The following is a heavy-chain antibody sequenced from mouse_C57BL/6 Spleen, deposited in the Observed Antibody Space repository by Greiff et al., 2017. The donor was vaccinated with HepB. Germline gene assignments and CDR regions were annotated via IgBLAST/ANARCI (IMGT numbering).Heavy chain of an antibody. CDR2: ISYSGST. D-gene: IGHD2-4*01. CDR3: ARGDYDYGFDY. V-gene: IGHV3-1*01. CDR1: GYSITSGYD. Sequence: EVQLQESGPGMVKPSQSLSLTCTVTGYSITSGYDWHWIRHFPGNKLEWMGYISYSGSTNYNPSLKSRISLTHDTSKNHFFLKLNSVTTEDTATYYCARGDYDYGFDYWGQGTTLTVSS. J-gene: IGHJ2*01.